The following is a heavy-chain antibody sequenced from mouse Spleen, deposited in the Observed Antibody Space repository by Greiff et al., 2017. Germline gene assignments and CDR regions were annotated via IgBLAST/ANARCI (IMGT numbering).Heavy chain of an antibody. CDR3: ARKGREDFDY. V-gene: IGHV1-59*01. CDR1: GYTFTSYW. Sequence: QVQLQQPGAELVRPGTSVKLSCKASGYTFTSYWMHWVKQRPGQGLEWIGVIDPSDSYTNYNQKFKGKATLTVDTSSSTAYMQLSSLTSEDSAVYYCARKGREDFDYWGQGTTLTVSS. CDR2: IDPSDSYT. J-gene: IGHJ2*01.